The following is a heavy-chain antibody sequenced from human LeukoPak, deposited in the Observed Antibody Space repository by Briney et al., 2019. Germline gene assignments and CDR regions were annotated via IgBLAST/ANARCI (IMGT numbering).Heavy chain of an antibody. CDR2: MYYSGST. J-gene: IGHJ4*02. CDR3: ARASSGWSYDY. V-gene: IGHV4-59*01. CDR1: GGSISSYY. D-gene: IGHD6-19*01. Sequence: SETLSLTCTVSGGSISSYYWNWIRHPPGKGLEWIGYMYYSGSTNYNPALKSRVTISVGTSKNQFSLKLSSVTAADTAVYYCARASSGWSYDYWGQGTLVTVSS.